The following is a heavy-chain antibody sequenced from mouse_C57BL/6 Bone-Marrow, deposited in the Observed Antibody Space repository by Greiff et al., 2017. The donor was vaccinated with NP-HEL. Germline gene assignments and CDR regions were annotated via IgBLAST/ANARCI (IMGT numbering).Heavy chain of an antibody. J-gene: IGHJ2*01. CDR2: ISDGGSYT. D-gene: IGHD1-1*01. Sequence: EVKLQESGGGLVKPGGSLKLSCAASGFTFSSYAMSWVRQTPEKRLEWVATISDGGSYTYYPDNVKGRFTISRDNAKNNLYLQMSHLKSEDTAMYYCARGGPYYYGSSFDYWGQGTTLTVSS. CDR1: GFTFSSYA. CDR3: ARGGPYYYGSSFDY. V-gene: IGHV5-4*03.